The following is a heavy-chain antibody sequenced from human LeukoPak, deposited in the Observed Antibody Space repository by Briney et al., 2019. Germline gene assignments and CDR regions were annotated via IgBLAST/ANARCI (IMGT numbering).Heavy chain of an antibody. CDR2: VYSSGNT. J-gene: IGHJ4*02. CDR1: GDFISDYF. Sequence: PSETLSLMCTVSGDFISDYFWSWIRQPAGKGLEWIGRVYSSGNTNYNPSLKSRVTMSVDKTKNQFSLKLSFVTAADTAVYYCARDRYGDYSDYWGQGILVTVSS. CDR3: ARDRYGDYSDY. V-gene: IGHV4-4*07. D-gene: IGHD4-17*01.